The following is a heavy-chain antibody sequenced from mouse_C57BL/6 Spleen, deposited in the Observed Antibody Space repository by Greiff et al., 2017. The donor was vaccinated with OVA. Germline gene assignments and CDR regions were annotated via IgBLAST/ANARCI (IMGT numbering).Heavy chain of an antibody. CDR2: IYPGDGDT. CDR3: ARWHGSAFAY. J-gene: IGHJ3*01. D-gene: IGHD1-1*01. CDR1: GYAFSSSW. V-gene: IGHV1-82*01. Sequence: QVQLKQSGPELVKPGASVKISCKASGYAFSSSWMNWVKQRPGKGLEWIGRIYPGDGDTNYNGKFKGKATLTADKSSSTAYMQLSSLTSEDSAVYFCARWHGSAFAYWGQGTLVTVSA.